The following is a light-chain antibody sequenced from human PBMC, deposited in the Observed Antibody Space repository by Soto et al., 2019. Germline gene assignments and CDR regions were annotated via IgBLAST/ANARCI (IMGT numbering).Light chain of an antibody. CDR1: SSDIGADDY. Sequence: QSALTQPASVSGSPGQSITLSCTGTSSDIGADDYVSWYQRHPGKAPKLIIYDVSNRPSGVSNRFSGSKSGNTASLTIAGLPDEDEADYYCSAYASGSADVVFGGGTKLTVL. CDR3: SAYASGSADVV. J-gene: IGLJ2*01. V-gene: IGLV2-14*01. CDR2: DVS.